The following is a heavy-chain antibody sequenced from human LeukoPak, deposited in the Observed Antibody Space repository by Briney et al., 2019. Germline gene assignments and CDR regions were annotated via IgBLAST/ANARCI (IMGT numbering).Heavy chain of an antibody. D-gene: IGHD3-9*01. J-gene: IGHJ4*02. CDR3: AREDYDILTGYPN. CDR1: GGSISSYY. CDR2: IYTSGST. Sequence: SETLSLTCTVSGGSISSYYWSWIRQPAGKGLEWIGRIYTSGSTNCNPSLKSRVTVSVDTSKNQFSLKLSSVTAADTAVYYCAREDYDILTGYPNWGQGTLVTVSS. V-gene: IGHV4-4*07.